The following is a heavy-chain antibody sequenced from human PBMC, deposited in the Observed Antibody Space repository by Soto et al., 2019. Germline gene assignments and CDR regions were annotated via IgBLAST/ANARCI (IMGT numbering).Heavy chain of an antibody. J-gene: IGHJ6*02. V-gene: IGHV1-18*01. CDR3: AKNGQPPYYYYGLDV. CDR1: GYTFSRYG. CDR2: ISGYNGDT. D-gene: IGHD2-8*01. Sequence: QGQLVQSGGEVKKSGASVKVSCKASGYTFSRYGISWVRQAPGQGLEWMGWISGYNGDTNYAQKFQGRVTMTIDTSTTTAYMELRSLPSADTAVYYCAKNGQPPYYYYGLDVWGQGTTVTVSS.